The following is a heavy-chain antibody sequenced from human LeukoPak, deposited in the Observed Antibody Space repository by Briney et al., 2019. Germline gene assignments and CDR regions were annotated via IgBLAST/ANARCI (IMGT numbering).Heavy chain of an antibody. J-gene: IGHJ2*01. Sequence: ASVKVSCRASGYTFTAHYIHWVRHAPGQGLEWMGWIGPNSGGTNYAQKFLGSVTMTGDTSINTAFMELSRLRSDDTAIYYCARGRGTTMVRGVITNYFDLWGRGSLVTVSS. CDR3: ARGRGTTMVRGVITNYFDL. V-gene: IGHV1-2*02. CDR2: IGPNSGGT. CDR1: GYTFTAHY. D-gene: IGHD3-10*01.